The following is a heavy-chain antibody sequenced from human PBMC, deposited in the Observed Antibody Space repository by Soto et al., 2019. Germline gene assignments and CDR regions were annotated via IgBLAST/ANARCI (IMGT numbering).Heavy chain of an antibody. V-gene: IGHV3-33*01. CDR1: GFTFSSYG. J-gene: IGHJ3*02. CDR2: IWYDGSYK. CDR3: ARDDMNSGAFDI. Sequence: PGGSLRLSCAASGFTFSSYGMHWVRQAPGKGLEWVAVIWYDGSYKYYADSVKGRFTISRDNSKNTLYLQMNSLRAEDTAVYYCARDDMNSGAFDIWGQGTMVTVSS. D-gene: IGHD1-26*01.